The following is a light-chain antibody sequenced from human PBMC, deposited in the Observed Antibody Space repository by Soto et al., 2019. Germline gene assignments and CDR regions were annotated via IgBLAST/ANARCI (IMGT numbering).Light chain of an antibody. Sequence: DIQMTQSPSSLSASVGDRVTITCRASQSISSYLNWYQQKPGKAPKLLIYAASSLQSGVPSRFSGSESGTDFTLTISILQPEDFATYYCKQSYSTHPFIFGPGTKVNI. J-gene: IGKJ3*01. V-gene: IGKV1-39*01. CDR1: QSISSY. CDR2: AAS. CDR3: KQSYSTHPFI.